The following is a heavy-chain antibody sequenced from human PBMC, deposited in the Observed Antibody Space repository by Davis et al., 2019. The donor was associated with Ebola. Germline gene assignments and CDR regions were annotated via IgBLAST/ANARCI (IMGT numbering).Heavy chain of an antibody. CDR3: ARDPYSSSDI. J-gene: IGHJ3*02. D-gene: IGHD6-6*01. V-gene: IGHV3-74*03. CDR1: GFTFSNHW. Sequence: GESLKISCAASGFTFSNHWMHWIRQAPGKGLVWVSRINPGGTMTLYADSVEGRFTISRDNTKNTLSLQMDSLRAEDTAVYYCARDPYSSSDIWGQGTMVTVSS. CDR2: INPGGTMT.